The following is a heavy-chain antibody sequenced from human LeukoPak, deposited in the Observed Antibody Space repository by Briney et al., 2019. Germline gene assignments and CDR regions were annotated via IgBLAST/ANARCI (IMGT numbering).Heavy chain of an antibody. D-gene: IGHD4-11*01. CDR2: ISSSSSYI. Sequence: GGSLRLSCAASGFTFSSYSMNWVRQAPGKGLEWVSSISSSSSYIYYADSVKGRFTISRDNAKNSLYLQMNSLRAEDTAVYYCARDVTRLRNYPMYWGQGTLVTVSS. J-gene: IGHJ4*02. V-gene: IGHV3-21*01. CDR3: ARDVTRLRNYPMY. CDR1: GFTFSSYS.